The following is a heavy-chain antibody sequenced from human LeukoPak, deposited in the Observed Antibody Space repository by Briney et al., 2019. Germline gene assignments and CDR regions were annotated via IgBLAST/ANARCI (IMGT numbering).Heavy chain of an antibody. V-gene: IGHV3-33*06. D-gene: IGHD3-22*01. CDR1: GFTFSSYG. J-gene: IGHJ4*02. CDR3: AKDQGYYDSSGYGPIVAYFDY. CDR2: IWYDGSNK. Sequence: VGSLRLSCAASGFTFSSYGMHWVRQAPGKGLEWVAVIWYDGSNKYYADSVKGRFTISRDNSKNTLYLQMNSLRAEDTAVYYCAKDQGYYDSSGYGPIVAYFDYWGQGTLVTVSS.